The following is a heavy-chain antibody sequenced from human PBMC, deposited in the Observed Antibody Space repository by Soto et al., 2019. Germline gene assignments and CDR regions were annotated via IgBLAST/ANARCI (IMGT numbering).Heavy chain of an antibody. Sequence: SETLSLTCTVSGGSISSSSYYWGWIRQPPGKGLEWIGSIYYSGSTYYNPSLKSRVTISVDTSKNQFSLKLSSVTAADTAVYYCARLPYYYGSGSYYNPDDHYYYYMDVWGKGTTVTVSS. J-gene: IGHJ6*03. CDR3: ARLPYYYGSGSYYNPDDHYYYYMDV. V-gene: IGHV4-39*01. CDR2: IYYSGST. CDR1: GGSISSSSYY. D-gene: IGHD3-10*01.